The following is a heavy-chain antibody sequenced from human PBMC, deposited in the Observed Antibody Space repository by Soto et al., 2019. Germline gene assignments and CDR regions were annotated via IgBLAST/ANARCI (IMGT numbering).Heavy chain of an antibody. J-gene: IGHJ4*02. Sequence: QVQLVQSGAEVKKPGSSVKVSCKASGGTFSSYAISWVRQAPGQGLEWMGGIIPIFGTANYAQKFQGRVTITADESTSTAYMELSSLRSEDTAVYYCARGITQYCSGGSCYTRENDYWGQGTLVTVSS. V-gene: IGHV1-69*12. CDR3: ARGITQYCSGGSCYTRENDY. CDR2: IIPIFGTA. CDR1: GGTFSSYA. D-gene: IGHD2-15*01.